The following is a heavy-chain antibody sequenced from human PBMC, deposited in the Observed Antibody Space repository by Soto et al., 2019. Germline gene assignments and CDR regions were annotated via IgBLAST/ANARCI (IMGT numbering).Heavy chain of an antibody. V-gene: IGHV3-21*01. CDR3: ARARDIVLVPAAMINWFDP. J-gene: IGHJ5*02. Sequence: EVQLVESGGGLVKPGGSLRLSCAASGFTFSSYSMNWVRQAPGKGLEWVSSISSSSSYLYYADSVKGRFTISRDNAKNSLYLQMNSLRAEDTAVYYCARARDIVLVPAAMINWFDPWGQGTLVTVSS. CDR2: ISSSSSYL. CDR1: GFTFSSYS. D-gene: IGHD2-2*01.